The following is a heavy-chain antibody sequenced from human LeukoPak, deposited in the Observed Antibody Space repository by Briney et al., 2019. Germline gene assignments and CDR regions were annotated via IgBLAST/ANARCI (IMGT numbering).Heavy chain of an antibody. CDR2: ISNGGHHT. D-gene: IGHD5-12*01. V-gene: IGHV3-23*01. J-gene: IGHJ4*02. CDR3: AKVISSYSGYDSY. Sequence: PGGSLRLSCAASGISFNNYGMSRVRQAPGKGLEWVSSISNGGHHTYYADSVRGRFTISRDNSKNTLYLQMDSLRAADTAVYYCAKVISSYSGYDSYWGQGTLVTVSP. CDR1: GISFNNYG.